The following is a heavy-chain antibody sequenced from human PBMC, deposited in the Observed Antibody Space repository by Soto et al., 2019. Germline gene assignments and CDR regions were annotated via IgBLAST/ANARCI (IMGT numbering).Heavy chain of an antibody. J-gene: IGHJ6*03. CDR2: INHSGST. V-gene: IGHV4-34*01. Sequence: SETLSLTCAVYGGSFSGYYWSWIRQPPGKGLEWIGEINHSGSTNYNPSLKSRVTISVDTSKNQFSLKLSSVTAADTAVYYCARGASPTVTTRNYYYYMDVWGKGTTVTVSS. D-gene: IGHD4-4*01. CDR3: ARGASPTVTTRNYYYYMDV. CDR1: GGSFSGYY.